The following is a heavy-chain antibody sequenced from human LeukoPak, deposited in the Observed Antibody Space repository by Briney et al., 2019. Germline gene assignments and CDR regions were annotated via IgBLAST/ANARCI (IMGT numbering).Heavy chain of an antibody. D-gene: IGHD6-13*01. V-gene: IGHV4-39*07. CDR1: GGSISSSSYY. CDR2: IYYSGST. CDR3: ARDISWYYFDY. J-gene: IGHJ4*02. Sequence: SETLSLTCTVSGGSISSSSYYWGWIRQPPGKGLEWIGSIYYSGSTYYNPSLKSRVTISVDTSKNQCSLKLSSVTAADTAVYYCARDISWYYFDYWGQGTLVTVSS.